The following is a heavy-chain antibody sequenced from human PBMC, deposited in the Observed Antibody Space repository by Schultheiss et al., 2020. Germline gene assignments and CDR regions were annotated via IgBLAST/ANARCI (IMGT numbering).Heavy chain of an antibody. CDR3: ARGELRIQLWSPPPFDY. CDR1: GFTFSSYA. V-gene: IGHV3-30*04. Sequence: GGSLRLSCAASGFTFSSYAMHWVRQAPGKGLEWVAVISYDGSNKYYADSVKGRFTISRDNSKNTLYLQMNSLRAEDTAVYYCARGELRIQLWSPPPFDYWGQGTLVTVSS. J-gene: IGHJ4*02. CDR2: ISYDGSNK. D-gene: IGHD5-18*01.